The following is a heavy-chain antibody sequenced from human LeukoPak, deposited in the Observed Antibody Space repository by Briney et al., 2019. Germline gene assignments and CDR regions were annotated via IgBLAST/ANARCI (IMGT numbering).Heavy chain of an antibody. V-gene: IGHV4-59*05. D-gene: IGHD3-16*01. J-gene: IGHJ4*02. CDR1: GFTFSSYE. CDR3: ASRIMITSN. CDR2: MYHNGST. Sequence: GSLRLSCAASGFTFSSYEMNWVRQAPGKGLEWIGSMYHNGSTYYNPSLESRVTISVDTSKNQFSLKLSSVTAADTAVYYCASRIMITSNWGQGTLVTVSS.